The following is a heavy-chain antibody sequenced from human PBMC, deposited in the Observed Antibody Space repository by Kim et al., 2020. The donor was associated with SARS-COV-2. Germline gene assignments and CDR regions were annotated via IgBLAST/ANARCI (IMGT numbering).Heavy chain of an antibody. J-gene: IGHJ4*01. V-gene: IGHV3-33*07. D-gene: IGHD6-13*01. CDR3: ARGRLSVSWDNEALDY. CDR1: GFRFSNYG. Sequence: GGSLRLSCVASGFRFSNYGMYWVRQAPGKGLEWVAVIWYDGSEKYYADSVQGRFTISRDNSKNTLNMEMNSLRGEGTAMYYCARGRLSVSWDNEALDYWG. CDR2: IWYDGSEK.